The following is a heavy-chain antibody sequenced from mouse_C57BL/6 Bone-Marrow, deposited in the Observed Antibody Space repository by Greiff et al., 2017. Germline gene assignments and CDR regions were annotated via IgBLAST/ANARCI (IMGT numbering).Heavy chain of an antibody. J-gene: IGHJ3*01. CDR2: IRLKSDNYAT. CDR1: GFTFSNYW. V-gene: IGHV6-3*01. CDR3: SGYRVFFAY. Sequence: EVQGVESGGGLVQPGGSMKLSCVASGFTFSNYWMNWVRQSPEKGLEWVAQIRLKSDNYATHYAESVKGRFTISRDDSKSSVYLQMNNLRAEDTGMYYCSGYRVFFAYWGQGTLVTVSA.